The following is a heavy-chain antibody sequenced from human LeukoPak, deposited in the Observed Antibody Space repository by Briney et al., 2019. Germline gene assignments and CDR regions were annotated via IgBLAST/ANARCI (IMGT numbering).Heavy chain of an antibody. CDR2: ISSSSSYI. CDR3: AGEYTALAFDY. V-gene: IGHV3-21*01. Sequence: KSGGSLRLSCAASGFTFSSYSMTWVRQAPGKGLERVSSISSSSSYIYYADSVKGRFTISRDNAKNSLYLQMNSLRAEDTAVYYCAGEYTALAFDYWGQGTLVTVSS. J-gene: IGHJ4*02. CDR1: GFTFSSYS. D-gene: IGHD5-18*01.